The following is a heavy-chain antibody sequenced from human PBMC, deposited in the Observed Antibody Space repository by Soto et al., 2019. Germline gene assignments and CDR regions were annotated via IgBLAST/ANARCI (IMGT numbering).Heavy chain of an antibody. Sequence: GGSLRLSCAASGFTFSNAWMSWVRQASGKGLEWVGRIRSKANSYATAYAASVKGRFTISRDDSKNTAYLQMNSLKTEDTAVYYCTRHPDSSGYYDINRYYYYGMDVWGQGTTVTVSS. V-gene: IGHV3-73*01. J-gene: IGHJ6*02. CDR2: IRSKANSYAT. D-gene: IGHD3-22*01. CDR3: TRHPDSSGYYDINRYYYYGMDV. CDR1: GFTFSNAW.